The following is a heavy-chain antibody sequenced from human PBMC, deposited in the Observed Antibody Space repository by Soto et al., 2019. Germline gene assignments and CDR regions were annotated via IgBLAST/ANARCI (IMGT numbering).Heavy chain of an antibody. V-gene: IGHV1-3*01. D-gene: IGHD5-12*01. J-gene: IGHJ4*02. CDR3: ASAISGYVT. CDR1: GITFSTYA. Sequence: QVQLVQSGAEVKKPGASVKVSCKASGITFSTYAIHWVRQAPGQGLEWMGWINAGNGNTRYSQKFQGRVTLTRDTSASTTYMDLSSLRSEDTAIYYCASAISGYVTWGQGTLVTVSS. CDR2: INAGNGNT.